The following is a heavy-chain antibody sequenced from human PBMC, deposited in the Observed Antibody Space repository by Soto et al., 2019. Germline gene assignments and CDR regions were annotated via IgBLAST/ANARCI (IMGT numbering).Heavy chain of an antibody. J-gene: IGHJ4*02. Sequence: EVQLLESGGGLVQPGGSLRLSCAASGFTFSSYAMSWVRQAPGKGLEWVSAISGSGGSTYYADSVKGRFTISRENSKNTLYLQMNSLRAEDTAVYYCAKGLWFGELLSAIDYWGQGTLVTVSS. CDR2: ISGSGGST. CDR1: GFTFSSYA. CDR3: AKGLWFGELLSAIDY. D-gene: IGHD3-10*01. V-gene: IGHV3-23*01.